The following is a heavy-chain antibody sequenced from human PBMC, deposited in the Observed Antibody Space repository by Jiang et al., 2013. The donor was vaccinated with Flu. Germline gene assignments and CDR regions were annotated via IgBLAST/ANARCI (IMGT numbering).Heavy chain of an antibody. J-gene: IGHJ4*02. V-gene: IGHV3-23*01. Sequence: VQLLESGGGLVQPGGSLRLSCAASGFTFSSYAMSWVRQAPGKGLEWVSAISGSGGSTYYADSVKGRFTISRDNSKNTLYLQMNSLRAEDTAVYYCAKVTSAYDFWSGYSFDYWGQGTLVTVSS. CDR3: AKVTSAYDFWSGYSFDY. CDR1: GFTFSSYA. D-gene: IGHD3-3*01. CDR2: ISGSGGST.